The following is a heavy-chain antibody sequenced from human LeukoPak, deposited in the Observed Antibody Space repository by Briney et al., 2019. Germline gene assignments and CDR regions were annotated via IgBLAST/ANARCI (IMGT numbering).Heavy chain of an antibody. Sequence: GGSLRLSCAASGFTFSSYGMHWVRQAPGKGLEWVAVIWYDGSNKYYADSVKGRFTISRDNSKNTLYLQMNSLRAEDTAVYYCAKDRGYITYYFDYWGQGTLVTVSS. D-gene: IGHD3-10*01. CDR3: AKDRGYITYYFDY. V-gene: IGHV3-30*02. J-gene: IGHJ4*02. CDR2: IWYDGSNK. CDR1: GFTFSSYG.